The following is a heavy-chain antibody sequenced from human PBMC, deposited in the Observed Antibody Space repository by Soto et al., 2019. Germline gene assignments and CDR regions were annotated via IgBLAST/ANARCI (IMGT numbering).Heavy chain of an antibody. CDR3: ARGLSGSPVLGWPNWFDP. CDR2: INHSGSA. Sequence: SETLSLTCAVYGGSFSGYYWSWIRQPTGKGLEWIGEINHSGSANYNPSLKSRVTISVDTSKNQFSLKLSSVTDADTAVYYCARGLSGSPVLGWPNWFDPWGQGTLVTVSS. J-gene: IGHJ5*02. V-gene: IGHV4-34*01. CDR1: GGSFSGYY. D-gene: IGHD1-26*01.